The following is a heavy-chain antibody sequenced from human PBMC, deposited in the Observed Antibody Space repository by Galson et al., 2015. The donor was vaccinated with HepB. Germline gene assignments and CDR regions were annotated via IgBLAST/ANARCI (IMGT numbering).Heavy chain of an antibody. CDR1: GFTFGDYA. V-gene: IGHV3-49*03. CDR3: TRDEGGITGTFDY. D-gene: IGHD1-20*01. J-gene: IGHJ4*02. Sequence: SLRLSCAASGFTFGDYAMSWFRRAPGKGLEWVSFIRSKAYGGTVEYAASVKGRFTISRDDSKSIAYLQMNSLKTEDTAVYYCTRDEGGITGTFDYWGQGTLVTVSS. CDR2: IRSKAYGGTV.